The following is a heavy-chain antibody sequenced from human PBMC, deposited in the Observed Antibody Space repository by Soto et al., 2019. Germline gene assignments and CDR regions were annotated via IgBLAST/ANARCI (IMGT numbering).Heavy chain of an antibody. CDR3: ARDIGGGKYYFNDSGSPTLNT. Sequence: TLSLTCAVSGGSISSNNWWSWFRQPPGKGLEWIGEIYHSGSTNYNPSLKSRVTISVDKSKNQFSLKLSSVTAADTAVYYCARDIGGGKYYFNDSGSPTLNTWCQDAMV. D-gene: IGHD3-22*01. CDR1: GGSISSNNW. V-gene: IGHV4-4*02. J-gene: IGHJ3*01. CDR2: IYHSGST.